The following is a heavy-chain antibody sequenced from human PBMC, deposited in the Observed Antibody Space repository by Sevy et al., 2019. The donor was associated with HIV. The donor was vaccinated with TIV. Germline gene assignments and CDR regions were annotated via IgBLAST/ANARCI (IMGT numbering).Heavy chain of an antibody. V-gene: IGHV3-11*01. CDR1: GFTFSDFY. Sequence: GGSLRLSCAASGFTFSDFYMSWIRQAPGKGLEWISYISGSDDAIYYADSVKGRFFISRDKAKRSLYLHLTSPRPEDTSVYYCAGDHVNVGDLGDYYYFAMDVWGQGTTVTVSS. D-gene: IGHD4-17*01. J-gene: IGHJ6*02. CDR3: AGDHVNVGDLGDYYYFAMDV. CDR2: ISGSDDAI.